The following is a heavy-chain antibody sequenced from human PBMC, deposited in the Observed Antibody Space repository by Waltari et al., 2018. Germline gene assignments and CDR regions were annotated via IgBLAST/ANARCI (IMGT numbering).Heavy chain of an antibody. Sequence: EVRLLESGGDLVQPGGSLRLSCAASGFTFSTYAMSWVRQAPGKGLEWVSAISGSGGSTHSAAPVQGRFTISGDKSRNTRVLQRRSLRAEDTAVYYCAKGPRESRYCSGSSCRPEDDYQDGLDVWGQGTTVIVSS. CDR3: AKGPRESRYCSGSSCRPEDDYQDGLDV. CDR1: GFTFSTYA. V-gene: IGHV3-23*01. D-gene: IGHD2-15*01. J-gene: IGHJ6*02. CDR2: ISGSGGST.